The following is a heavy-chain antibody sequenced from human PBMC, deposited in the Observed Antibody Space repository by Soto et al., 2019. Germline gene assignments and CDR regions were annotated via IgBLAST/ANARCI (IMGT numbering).Heavy chain of an antibody. J-gene: IGHJ5*02. CDR3: AKGDYGSPLMSVFDP. D-gene: IGHD4-17*01. CDR1: GFTFSSYA. V-gene: IGHV3-23*01. CDR2: ISGSGGST. Sequence: GGSLRLSCAASGFTFSSYAMSWVRQAPGKGLEWVSAISGSGGSTYYADSVKGRFTISRDNSKNTLYLQMNSLRAEDTAVYYCAKGDYGSPLMSVFDPWGQGTLVTVSS.